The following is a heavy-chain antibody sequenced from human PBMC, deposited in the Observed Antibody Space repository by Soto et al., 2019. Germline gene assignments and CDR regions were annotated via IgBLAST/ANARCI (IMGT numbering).Heavy chain of an antibody. V-gene: IGHV3-23*01. CDR2: ISGSGGSP. Sequence: GGSLRLSCAASGFTFSSYAMSWVRQAPGKGLEWVSAISGSGGSPYYADSVKGRFTISRDNSKNTLYLQMNSLRAGDTALYYCAKDRYTSGSYGFDYWGHGTLVTVSS. CDR1: GFTFSSYA. D-gene: IGHD3-10*01. CDR3: AKDRYTSGSYGFDY. J-gene: IGHJ4*01.